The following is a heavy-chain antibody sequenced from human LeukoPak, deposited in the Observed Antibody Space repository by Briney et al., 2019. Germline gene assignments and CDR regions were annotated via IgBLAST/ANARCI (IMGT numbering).Heavy chain of an antibody. D-gene: IGHD4-17*01. CDR1: GFTFSSYS. V-gene: IGHV3-48*04. J-gene: IGHJ4*02. CDR3: ASHTVTPEGY. Sequence: PGGSLRLSCAASGFTFSSYSMNWVRQAPGKGLEWVSYISSSSSTIYYADSVKGRFTISRDNAKNSLYLQMNSLRAEDTAVYYCASHTVTPEGYWGQGTRVTVSS. CDR2: ISSSSSTI.